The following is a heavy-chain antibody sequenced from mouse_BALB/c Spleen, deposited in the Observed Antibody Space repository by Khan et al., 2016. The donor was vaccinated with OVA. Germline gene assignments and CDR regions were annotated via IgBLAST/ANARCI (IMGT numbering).Heavy chain of an antibody. J-gene: IGHJ4*01. CDR3: AEIFYGNSYAMDY. V-gene: IGHV1-77*01. CDR1: GYTFTDYV. D-gene: IGHD2-1*01. Sequence: QVQLQQSGPELVKPGASVKMSCKASGYTFTDYVISWVKQRTGQGLEWIGEIYPGSGSIYYNEKFKGKATLTADTSSNTASMQRIILTSEDSAFFFCAEIFYGNSYAMDYWGQGTSVTVSS. CDR2: IYPGSGSI.